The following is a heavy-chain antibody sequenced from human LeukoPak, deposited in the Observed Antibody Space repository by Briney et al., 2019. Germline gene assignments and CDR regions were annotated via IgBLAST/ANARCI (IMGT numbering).Heavy chain of an antibody. CDR3: ARDMDPTLSYYFDY. V-gene: IGHV3-48*03. D-gene: IGHD2-2*01. Sequence: GGSLRLSCAASGFTFSSYEMNWVRQVPGKGLEWVSYISSSGSTIYYADSVKGRFTISRDNAKNSLYLQMNSLRAEDTAVYYCARDMDPTLSYYFDYWGQGTLVTVSS. CDR2: ISSSGSTI. J-gene: IGHJ4*02. CDR1: GFTFSSYE.